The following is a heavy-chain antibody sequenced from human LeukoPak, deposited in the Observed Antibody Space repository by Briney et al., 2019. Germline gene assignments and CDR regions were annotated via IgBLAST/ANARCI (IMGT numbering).Heavy chain of an antibody. D-gene: IGHD6-19*01. Sequence: KPSETLSLTCTVSGGSISSSSYYWGWIRQPPGKGLEWIGSIYYSGSTYYNPSLKSRVTISVDTSKNQFSLKLSSVTAADTAVYYCARLPWYSSGGTGVDYWGQGTLVTVSS. CDR1: GGSISSSSYY. J-gene: IGHJ4*02. V-gene: IGHV4-39*01. CDR2: IYYSGST. CDR3: ARLPWYSSGGTGVDY.